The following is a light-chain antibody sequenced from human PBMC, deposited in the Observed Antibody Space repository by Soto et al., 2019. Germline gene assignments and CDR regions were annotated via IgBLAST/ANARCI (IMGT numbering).Light chain of an antibody. CDR3: QQYGSSPT. V-gene: IGKV3-20*01. Sequence: VLTQSPGTLSLSPGERATLSCMASQSVSSSYLAWYQQKPGQAPRLLIYGASSRATGIPDRFSGSGSGTDFTLTISRLEPEHFAVYYCQQYGSSPTFGQGTKVDIK. CDR1: QSVSSSY. CDR2: GAS. J-gene: IGKJ1*01.